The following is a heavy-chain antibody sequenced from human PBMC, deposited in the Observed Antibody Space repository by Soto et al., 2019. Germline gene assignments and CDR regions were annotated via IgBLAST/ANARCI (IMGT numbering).Heavy chain of an antibody. CDR2: ISAYNGNT. Sequence: QVQLVQSGAEVKKPGASVKVSCKASGYTFTSYGISWVRQAPGQGLEWMGWISAYNGNTNYAQNLQGRVTMTTDTSTSTAYMELRSLRSDDTAVYYCARDRGEAIFGVVIPNWFDPWGQGTLVTVSS. CDR1: GYTFTSYG. J-gene: IGHJ5*02. CDR3: ARDRGEAIFGVVIPNWFDP. D-gene: IGHD3-3*01. V-gene: IGHV1-18*04.